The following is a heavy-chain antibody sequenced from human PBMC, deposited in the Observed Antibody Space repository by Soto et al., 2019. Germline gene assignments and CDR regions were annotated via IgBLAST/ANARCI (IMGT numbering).Heavy chain of an antibody. V-gene: IGHV5-10-1*01. CDR3: ARPAGGGSRDAFDV. J-gene: IGHJ3*01. D-gene: IGHD2-15*01. CDR1: GYKFTTFW. CDR2: IDPTDSFT. Sequence: PGESLKISCKASGYKFTTFWLNWVRQTPGKGLEWLGRIDPTDSFTNYSPPFEGHVTISVDRSISTAYLQWNSLQASDTAIYYCARPAGGGSRDAFDVWGQGTRVTVSS.